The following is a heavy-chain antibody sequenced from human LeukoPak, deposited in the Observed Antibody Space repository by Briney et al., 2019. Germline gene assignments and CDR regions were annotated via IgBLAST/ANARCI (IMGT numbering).Heavy chain of an antibody. CDR3: ATQHYGMAVY. CDR2: IDTDGSIT. Sequence: PGGSLRLSCAASGFTFRSSWMQWVRQAPGKGLVWVSRIDTDGSITHYADSVKGRFTISRDNAKNTLYLQMSSLRAEDTAVYYCATQHYGMAVYWGQETLVTVSS. V-gene: IGHV3-74*01. J-gene: IGHJ4*02. D-gene: IGHD4-17*01. CDR1: GFTFRSSW.